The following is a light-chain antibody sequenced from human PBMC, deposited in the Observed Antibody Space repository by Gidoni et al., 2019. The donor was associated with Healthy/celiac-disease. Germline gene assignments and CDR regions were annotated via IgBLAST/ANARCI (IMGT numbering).Light chain of an antibody. CDR2: YSSDSDK. V-gene: IGLV5-37*01. CDR1: SVINVGSYN. J-gene: IGLJ7*01. Sequence: HPVLTQPPSSSASPRESASPTCTLPSVINVGSYNIYWYQQKPGSPPRYRLYYSSDSDKGQGSGVPSRFSGSKDASANTGILLISGLQSEDEADYYCMIWPSNAPPAVFGGGTQLTVL. CDR3: MIWPSNAPPAV.